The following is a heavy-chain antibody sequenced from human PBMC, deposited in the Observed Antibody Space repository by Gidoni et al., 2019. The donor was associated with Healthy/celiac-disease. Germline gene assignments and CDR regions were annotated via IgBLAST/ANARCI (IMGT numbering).Heavy chain of an antibody. D-gene: IGHD3-22*01. J-gene: IGHJ6*02. CDR2: GST. CDR3: AILPSGYYLHYYYSYGMDV. V-gene: IGHV4-59*08. Sequence: GSTNYNPSLKSRVTISVDTSKNQFSLKLSSVIAADTAVYYCAILPSGYYLHYYYSYGMDVWGQGTTVTVSS.